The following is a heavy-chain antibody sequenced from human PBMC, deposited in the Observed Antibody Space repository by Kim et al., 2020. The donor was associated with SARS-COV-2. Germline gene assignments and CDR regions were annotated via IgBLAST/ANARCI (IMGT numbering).Heavy chain of an antibody. D-gene: IGHD2-2*01. V-gene: IGHV4-59*13. CDR2: IYYSGST. J-gene: IGHJ6*02. CDR3: ARVGCSSTSCHYGMDV. Sequence: SETLSLTCTVSGGSISSYYWSWIRQPPGKGLEWIGYIYYSGSTNYNPSLKSRVTISVDTSKNQFSLKLSSVTAADTAVYYCARVGCSSTSCHYGMDVWGQGTTVTVSS. CDR1: GGSISSYY.